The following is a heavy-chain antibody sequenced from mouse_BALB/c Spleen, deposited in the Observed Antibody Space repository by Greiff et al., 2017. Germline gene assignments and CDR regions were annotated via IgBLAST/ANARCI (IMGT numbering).Heavy chain of an antibody. D-gene: IGHD2-1*01. Sequence: EVKLVESGGGLVKPGGSLKLSCAASGFTFSDYYMYWVRQTPEKRLEWVATISDGGSYTYYPDSVKGRFTISRDNAKNNLYLQMSSLKSEDTAMYYCARGAGNYERVSRAMDYWGQGTSVTVSS. V-gene: IGHV5-4*02. CDR2: ISDGGSYT. J-gene: IGHJ4*01. CDR3: ARGAGNYERVSRAMDY. CDR1: GFTFSDYY.